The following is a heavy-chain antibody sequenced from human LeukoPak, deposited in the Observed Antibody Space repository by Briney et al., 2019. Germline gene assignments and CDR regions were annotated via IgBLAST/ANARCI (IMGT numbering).Heavy chain of an antibody. CDR3: ARGRWLQYDY. Sequence: SETLSLTCTVSGGSISSSSYYWGWIRQPPGKGLEWIGSIYYGGSSYYNPSLKSRVSISVDTSNNQFSLKVNSVTAADTAVYYCARGRWLQYDYWGQGTLVTVSS. CDR2: IYYGGSS. J-gene: IGHJ4*02. CDR1: GGSISSSSYY. V-gene: IGHV4-39*07. D-gene: IGHD5-24*01.